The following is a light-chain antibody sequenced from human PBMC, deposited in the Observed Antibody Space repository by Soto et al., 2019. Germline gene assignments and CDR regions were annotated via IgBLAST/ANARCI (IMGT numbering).Light chain of an antibody. CDR2: AAS. CDR3: QQLESYPST. V-gene: IGKV1-9*01. J-gene: IGKJ4*01. Sequence: RFTQSPSSLSAPVGDRVTIPCRASQGINTFLAWYQQKPGKAPKLLIYAASTLQSGVPSRFSGSGSGTDFTLTISSLQPEDFATYYCQQLESYPSTFGGGTNVDIK. CDR1: QGINTF.